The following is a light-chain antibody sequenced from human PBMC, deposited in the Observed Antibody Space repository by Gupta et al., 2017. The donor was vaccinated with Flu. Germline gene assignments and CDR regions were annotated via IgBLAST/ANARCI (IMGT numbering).Light chain of an antibody. CDR3: SSYTSSVSYV. Sequence: SITISCTGTSSDVGAYKYVPWYQQHPGKAPKVMSYDVTNRPSGVSNRLSGSKSGNTASLTISGLQAEDEADYYCSSYTSSVSYVFGTGTKVTVL. V-gene: IGLV2-14*03. CDR2: DVT. J-gene: IGLJ1*01. CDR1: SSDVGAYKY.